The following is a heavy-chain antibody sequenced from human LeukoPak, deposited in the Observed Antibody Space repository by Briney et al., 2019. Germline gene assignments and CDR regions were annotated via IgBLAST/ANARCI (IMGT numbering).Heavy chain of an antibody. Sequence: SETLSLTCAVYGGSFSGYYWSWIRQPPGKGLEWIGEINHSGSTNYNPSLKSRVTISVATSKNQFSLKLSSVTAADTAVYYCAIGPALQVAHGLRLADNSGQRTLGTASP. CDR2: INHSGST. CDR1: GGSFSGYY. D-gene: IGHD2-15*01. V-gene: IGHV4-34*01. J-gene: IGHJ4*02. CDR3: AIGPALQVAHGLRLADN.